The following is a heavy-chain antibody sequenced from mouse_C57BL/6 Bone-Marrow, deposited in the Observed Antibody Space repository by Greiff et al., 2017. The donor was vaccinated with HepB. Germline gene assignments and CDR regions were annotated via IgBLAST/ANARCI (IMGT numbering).Heavy chain of an antibody. D-gene: IGHD1-1*01. V-gene: IGHV1-80*01. CDR3: ARHRYYGSRRYYFDY. CDR2: IYPGDGDT. J-gene: IGHJ2*01. CDR1: GYAFSSYW. Sequence: QVQLKESGAELVKPGASVKISCKASGYAFSSYWMNWVKQRPGKGLEWIGQIYPGDGDTNYNGKFKGKATLTADKSSSTAYMQLSSLTSEDSAVYFCARHRYYGSRRYYFDYWGQGTTLTVSS.